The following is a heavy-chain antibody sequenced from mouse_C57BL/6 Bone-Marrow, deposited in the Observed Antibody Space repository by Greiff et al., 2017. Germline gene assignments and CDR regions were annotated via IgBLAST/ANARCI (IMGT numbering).Heavy chain of an antibody. D-gene: IGHD2-1*01. V-gene: IGHV1-81*01. CDR2: IYPRSGNT. CDR1: GYTFTSYG. J-gene: IGHJ4*01. CDR3: AIYGNYAMDY. Sequence: QVQLKQSGAELARPGASVKLSCKASGYTFTSYGISWVKQRTGQGLEWIGEIYPRSGNTYYNEKFKGKATLTADKSSSTAYMELRSLTSEDSAVXFCAIYGNYAMDYWGQGTSVTVSS.